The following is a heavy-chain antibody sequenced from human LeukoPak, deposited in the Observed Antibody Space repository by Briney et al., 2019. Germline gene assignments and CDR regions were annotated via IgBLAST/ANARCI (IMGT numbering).Heavy chain of an antibody. J-gene: IGHJ4*02. CDR1: GYTFTNYY. D-gene: IGHD2-21*02. V-gene: IGHV1-46*01. Sequence: ASVKVSCKASGYTFTNYYMHWVRQAPGQGLEWMGIISPSGGSTSYAQKFQGRVTMTRDTSTSTVYMDLSSLRSEDTAVYYCATPKAYCGGDCYRLDYWGQGTLVTVSS. CDR3: ATPKAYCGGDCYRLDY. CDR2: ISPSGGST.